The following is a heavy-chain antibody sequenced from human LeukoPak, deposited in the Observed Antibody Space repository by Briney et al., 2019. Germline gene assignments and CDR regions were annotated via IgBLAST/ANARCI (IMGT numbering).Heavy chain of an antibody. V-gene: IGHV1-24*01. CDR2: FDPEDGET. CDR3: ATELVDTAMVTTKGYYYYYGMDV. CDR1: GYTLTELS. Sequence: ASVKVSCKVSGYTLTELSMHWVRQAPGKGLEWMGGFDPEDGETIYAQKFQGRVTMTEDTSTDTAYMELSSLRSEDTAVYYCATELVDTAMVTTKGYYYYYGMDVWGQGTTVTVSS. D-gene: IGHD5-18*01. J-gene: IGHJ6*02.